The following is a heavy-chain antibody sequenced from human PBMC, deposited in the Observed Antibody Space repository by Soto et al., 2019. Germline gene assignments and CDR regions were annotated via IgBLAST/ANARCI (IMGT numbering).Heavy chain of an antibody. D-gene: IGHD1-26*01. V-gene: IGHV1-46*01. Sequence: ASVRVSCKASGYTFTSYYMYWVRQAPGQGLEWMGILNPSGGSTSYAQKFQSSVTMTRDTSTRTVYMEVSSLRSEDTAVYYCWRDRDASYHDYWAQGTLVTVSS. CDR1: GYTFTSYY. CDR3: WRDRDASYHDY. J-gene: IGHJ4*02. CDR2: LNPSGGST.